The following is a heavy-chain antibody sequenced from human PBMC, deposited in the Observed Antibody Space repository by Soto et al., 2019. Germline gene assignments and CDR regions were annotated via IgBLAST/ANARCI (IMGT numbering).Heavy chain of an antibody. J-gene: IGHJ6*02. CDR3: ARAGCDGGSCYTLVGLRYGMDV. V-gene: IGHV3-30-3*01. D-gene: IGHD2-15*01. CDR1: GFTFSSYA. Sequence: QVQLVESGGGVVQPGRSLRPSCAASGFTFSSYAMYWVRQAPGKGLEWVAVISYDGNNKYYADSVKGRFTISRDNSKNTLYLQMNSLRAEDTAVYYCARAGCDGGSCYTLVGLRYGMDVWGQGTTVTVSS. CDR2: ISYDGNNK.